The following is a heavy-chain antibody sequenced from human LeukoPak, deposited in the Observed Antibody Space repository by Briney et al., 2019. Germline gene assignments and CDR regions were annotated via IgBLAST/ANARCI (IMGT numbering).Heavy chain of an antibody. Sequence: SETLSLTCTVSGGSISSSSYYWGWIRQPPGKGLEWIGSIYYSGSTYYNPSLKSRVTISVDTSKNQFSLKLSSVTAADTAVYYCARTPRITMVRGVIITDHFDYWGQGTLVTVSS. D-gene: IGHD3-10*01. V-gene: IGHV4-39*01. CDR2: IYYSGST. CDR3: ARTPRITMVRGVIITDHFDY. CDR1: GGSISSSSYY. J-gene: IGHJ4*02.